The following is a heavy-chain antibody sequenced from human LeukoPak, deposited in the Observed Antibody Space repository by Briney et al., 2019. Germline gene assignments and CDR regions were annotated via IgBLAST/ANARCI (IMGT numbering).Heavy chain of an antibody. Sequence: ASVKVSCKASGYSFTNYGVSWVRQAPGQGLEWMGWISAYNGNTNYAQKFQGRVTLTTDTSTSTAYMELRSLGSDDTAVYFCARDLGYCGGDCYSPRGYFDLWGRGTLVTVSS. V-gene: IGHV1-18*01. D-gene: IGHD2-21*02. CDR2: ISAYNGNT. CDR1: GYSFTNYG. J-gene: IGHJ2*01. CDR3: ARDLGYCGGDCYSPRGYFDL.